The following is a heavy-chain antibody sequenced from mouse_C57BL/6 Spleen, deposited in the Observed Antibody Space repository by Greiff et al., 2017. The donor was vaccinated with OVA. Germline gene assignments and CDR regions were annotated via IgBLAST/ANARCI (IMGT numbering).Heavy chain of an antibody. V-gene: IGHV1-64*01. CDR3: ARAGENLGAWFAY. Sequence: QVQLQQSGAELVKPGASVKLSCKASGYTFTSYWMHWVKQRPGQGLEWIGMIHPNSGSTNYNEKFKSKATLTVDKSSSTAYMQLSSLTSEDSAVYNCARAGENLGAWFAYWGEGSLGTVSA. CDR1: GYTFTSYW. J-gene: IGHJ3*01. CDR2: IHPNSGST.